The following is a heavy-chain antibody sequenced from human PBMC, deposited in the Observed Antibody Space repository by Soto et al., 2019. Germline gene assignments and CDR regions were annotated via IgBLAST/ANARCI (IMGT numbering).Heavy chain of an antibody. V-gene: IGHV4-39*01. CDR2: IYYRGST. J-gene: IGHJ5*02. Sequence: PSETLSLTCTVSGGSITSSIYHWAWILQPPTKGLEWIGNIYYRGSTYYNPSLNSRVTISVDTSKNQFSLTLSSVTAADTAVYYCARTPYSSGYYPNWFDPWGQGTLVTVSS. CDR3: ARTPYSSGYYPNWFDP. CDR1: GGSITSSIYH. D-gene: IGHD3-22*01.